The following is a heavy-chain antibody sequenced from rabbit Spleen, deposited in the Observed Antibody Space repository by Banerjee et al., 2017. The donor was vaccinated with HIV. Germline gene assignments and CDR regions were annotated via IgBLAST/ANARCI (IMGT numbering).Heavy chain of an antibody. Sequence: QSLEESGGDLVKPGASLTLTCTASGFSFNSGYDMCWVRQAPGKGLEWIACIYAGSTSNTYSATWAKGRFTISKTSSTTVTLQLNSLTVADTATYFCARDRDVTSDDENFGMDLWGQGTLVTVS. J-gene: IGHJ6*01. CDR1: GFSFNSGYD. CDR2: IYAGSTSNT. V-gene: IGHV1S40*01. CDR3: ARDRDVTSDDENFGMDL. D-gene: IGHD2-1*01.